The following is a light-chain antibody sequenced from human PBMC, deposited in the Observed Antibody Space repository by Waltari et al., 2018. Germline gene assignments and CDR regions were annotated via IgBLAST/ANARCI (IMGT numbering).Light chain of an antibody. CDR3: CSQSSNNGVI. V-gene: IGLV2-14*03. CDR1: SRDVGGDDS. CDR2: DVS. J-gene: IGLJ2*01. Sequence: QSALTQPASVSGSPGQSITVSCPGSSRDVGGDDSVSWYQDLPGQAPKVIIYDVSRRPSGVSDRFSGSKSGNTASLTISGLQAEDEANYYCCSQSSNNGVIFGGGTKVTVL.